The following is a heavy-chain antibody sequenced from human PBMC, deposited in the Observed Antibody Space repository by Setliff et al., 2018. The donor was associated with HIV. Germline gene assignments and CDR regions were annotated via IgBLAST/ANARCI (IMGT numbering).Heavy chain of an antibody. CDR3: ASPSFWGSGARNIDAFDM. CDR2: DNPDNVVL. D-gene: IGHD7-27*01. Sequence: ASVKVSCKASGYNFTCYHIHWVRQAPGQGLEWMGWDNPDNVVLKSAQKFQGRVTMTRDTSINTAYMELSSLKSDDTAVYYCASPSFWGSGARNIDAFDMWGQGTLVTVSS. J-gene: IGHJ3*02. V-gene: IGHV1-2*02. CDR1: GYNFTCYH.